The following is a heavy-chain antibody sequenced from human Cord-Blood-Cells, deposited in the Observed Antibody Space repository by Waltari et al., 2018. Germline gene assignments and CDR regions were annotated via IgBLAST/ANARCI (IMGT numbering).Heavy chain of an antibody. CDR3: ARARSTVTTLYYFDY. D-gene: IGHD4-17*01. CDR2: IIPILGTA. Sequence: QVQLVQSGAEVKKPGSSVKVSCKASGGTFSSYAISWVRQAPGQGLEWMGGIIPILGTANYAQKFQGRVTITADESTSTAYMELSSLRSEDTAVYYCARARSTVTTLYYFDYWGQGTLVTVSS. V-gene: IGHV1-69*01. CDR1: GGTFSSYA. J-gene: IGHJ4*02.